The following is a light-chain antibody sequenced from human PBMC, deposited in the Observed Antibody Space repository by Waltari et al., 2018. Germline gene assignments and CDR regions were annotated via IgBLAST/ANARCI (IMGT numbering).Light chain of an antibody. CDR2: AAF. CDR1: QNIDRY. J-gene: IGKJ2*01. CDR3: QQSSSTPQT. V-gene: IGKV1-39*01. Sequence: DIQMTQSPSSLSASVGDRVTITCRASQNIDRYLNWYQQKPGKAPQLLIYAAFSLQGGVPSRFSGSGSGTDFTLTISSLQPEDFATYYCQQSSSTPQTFGQG.